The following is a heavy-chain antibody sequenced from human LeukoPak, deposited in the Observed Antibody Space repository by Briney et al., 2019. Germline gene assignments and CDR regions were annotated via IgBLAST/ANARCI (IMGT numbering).Heavy chain of an antibody. CDR1: GYTFTGYY. CDR2: INPNSGGT. J-gene: IGHJ5*02. CDR3: ARVPLYYDFWSGSATWFAP. D-gene: IGHD3-3*01. Sequence: EASVRLSCKASGYTFTGYYMHWVRQAPGQGLEWMGWINPNSGGTNYAQKFQGRVTMTRGTSISTAYMELSRLRSDDTAVYYCARVPLYYDFWSGSATWFAPWGQGTLPTVSS. V-gene: IGHV1-2*02.